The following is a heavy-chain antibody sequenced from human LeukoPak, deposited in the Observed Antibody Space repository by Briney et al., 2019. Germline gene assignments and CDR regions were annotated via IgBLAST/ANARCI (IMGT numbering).Heavy chain of an antibody. V-gene: IGHV4-31*03. Sequence: SDTLSLTCTVSGGSISSGGYYWSWIRQHPGKGLEWIGYIYYSGSTYYNPSLKSRVTISVDTSKNQFSLKLSSVTAADTAVYNCARDIKAASDAFNIWGQGTMVTVSS. CDR2: IYYSGST. CDR1: GGSISSGGYY. CDR3: ARDIKAASDAFNI. J-gene: IGHJ3*02. D-gene: IGHD2-15*01.